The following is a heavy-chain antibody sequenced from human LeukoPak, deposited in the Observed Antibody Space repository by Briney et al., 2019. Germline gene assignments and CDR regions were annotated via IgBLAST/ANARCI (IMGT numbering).Heavy chain of an antibody. J-gene: IGHJ3*02. Sequence: GASVKVSCKASGYTFTGYYMHWVRQAPGQGLEWMGWINPNSGGTNYAQKFQGRVTMTGDTSISTAYMELSRLRSDDTAVYYCARNWNYHSAYAFDIWGQGTMVTVSS. D-gene: IGHD1-7*01. CDR1: GYTFTGYY. CDR3: ARNWNYHSAYAFDI. V-gene: IGHV1-2*02. CDR2: INPNSGGT.